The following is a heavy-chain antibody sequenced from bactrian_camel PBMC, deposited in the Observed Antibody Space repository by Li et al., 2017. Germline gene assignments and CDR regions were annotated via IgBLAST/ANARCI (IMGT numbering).Heavy chain of an antibody. J-gene: IGHJ4*01. CDR2: IYTAAGLT. V-gene: IGHV3S40*01. Sequence: DVQLVESGGGSVQGGGSLRLSCVVSGYTRSRVCMGWFRQAPGKEREGVAAIYTAAGLTQYADSIKGRFTISLDNAKNTVYLEMNSLYPEDTAMYYCAAGWPAGGMWDRTSEYKYWGQGTQVTVS. CDR1: GYTRSRVC. CDR3: AAGWPAGGMWDRTSEYKY. D-gene: IGHD2*01.